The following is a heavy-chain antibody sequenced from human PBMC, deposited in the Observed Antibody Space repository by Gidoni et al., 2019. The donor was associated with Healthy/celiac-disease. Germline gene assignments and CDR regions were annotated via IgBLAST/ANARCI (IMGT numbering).Heavy chain of an antibody. J-gene: IGHJ5*02. V-gene: IGHV3-33*01. CDR1: GFSFGSYG. CDR3: AREGHSSGYLGKAYNWFDP. Sequence: QVQLVESGGGVVQPGRSLRSSLAASGFSFGSYGMQWVRQAPGKGLEWVAVIWYDGSNKYYADSVKGRFTISRDNSKNTLYLQMNSLRAEDTAVYYCAREGHSSGYLGKAYNWFDPWGQGTLVTVSS. D-gene: IGHD3-22*01. CDR2: IWYDGSNK.